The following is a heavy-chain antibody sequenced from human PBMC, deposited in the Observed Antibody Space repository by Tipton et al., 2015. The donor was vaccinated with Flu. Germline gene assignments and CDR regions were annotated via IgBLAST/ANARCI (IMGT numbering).Heavy chain of an antibody. D-gene: IGHD2-21*01. Sequence: GSLRLSCAASGFIVSSDYMSWVRQAPGKGLEWVSVIYSSDSTSYADSVRGRFTLSRDNSRNTLYLQMNNLRVEDTAVYYCAAFCGGDCYISNFWGQGTLVTVSS. J-gene: IGHJ4*02. CDR1: GFIVSSDY. CDR2: IYSSDST. V-gene: IGHV3-53*01. CDR3: AAFCGGDCYISNF.